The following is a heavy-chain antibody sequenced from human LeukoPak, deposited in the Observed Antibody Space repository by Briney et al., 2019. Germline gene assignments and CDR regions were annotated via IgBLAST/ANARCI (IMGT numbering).Heavy chain of an antibody. CDR1: GFTFSSYG. CDR3: AKDQGNVAFDY. V-gene: IGHV3-30*02. CDR2: IWYDGSNK. Sequence: GGSLRLSSAASGFTFSSYGMHWVRQAPGKGLEWVAVIWYDGSNKYYADSVKGRFTISRDNSKNTLYLQMNSLRAEDTAVYYCAKDQGNVAFDYWGQGTLVTVSS. D-gene: IGHD4-23*01. J-gene: IGHJ4*02.